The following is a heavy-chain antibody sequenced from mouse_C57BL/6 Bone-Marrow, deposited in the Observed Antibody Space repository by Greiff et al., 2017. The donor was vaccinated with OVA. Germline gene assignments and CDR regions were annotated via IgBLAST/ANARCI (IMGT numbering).Heavy chain of an antibody. CDR1: GYTFTDYA. V-gene: IGHV1-67*01. Sequence: QVQLQQSGPELVRPGVSVKISCKGSGYTFTDYAMNWVKQSHGKSLEWIGVISTYYGDASYNQKFKGKATMTVDKSSSTAYMELARLTSEDSSVYYCARWSVCYGDRFAYWGQGTLVTVSA. D-gene: IGHD2-13*01. CDR3: ARWSVCYGDRFAY. CDR2: ISTYYGDA. J-gene: IGHJ3*01.